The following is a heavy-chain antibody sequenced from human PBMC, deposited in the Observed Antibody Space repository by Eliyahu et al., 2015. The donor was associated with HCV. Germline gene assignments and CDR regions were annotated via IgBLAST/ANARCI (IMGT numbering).Heavy chain of an antibody. J-gene: IGHJ6*02. CDR3: AGHVDTAMVYYYYGMDV. CDR2: IIPILGIA. D-gene: IGHD5-18*01. V-gene: IGHV1-69*04. CDR1: GGTFSSYA. Sequence: QVQLVQSGAEVKKPGSSVXVSCKASGGTFSSYAISWVRQAPGQGLEXMGRIIPILGIANYAQKFQGRVTITADKSTSTAYMELSSLRSEDTAVYYCAGHVDTAMVYYYYGMDVWGQGTTVTVSS.